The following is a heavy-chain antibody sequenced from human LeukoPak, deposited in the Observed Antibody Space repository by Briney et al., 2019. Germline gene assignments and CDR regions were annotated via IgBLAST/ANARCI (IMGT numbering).Heavy chain of an antibody. J-gene: IGHJ6*03. V-gene: IGHV3-21*01. CDR2: ISTTSSSSYI. CDR1: GFTFSRYA. Sequence: GGSLRLSCAASGFTFSRYAMNWVRQAPGKGLEWVSSISTTSSSSYIHYADSMKGRFTISRDNAKSSLYLQMNSLRAEDTAVYYCARVLAGYSYMDVWGKGTTVTVSS. CDR3: ARVLAGYSYMDV.